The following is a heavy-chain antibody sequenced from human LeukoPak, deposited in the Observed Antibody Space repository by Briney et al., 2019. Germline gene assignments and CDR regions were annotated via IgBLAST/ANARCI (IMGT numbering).Heavy chain of an antibody. D-gene: IGHD6-6*01. CDR3: ARDRAYSTSSLSN. CDR1: GFTFSSYW. Sequence: PGGSLRLSCAASGFTFSSYWMSWVRKAPGKGMEWVANIKQDGSEKYYVDSVKGRFTISRDNAKNSLYLQMNSLRADDTAVYYCARDRAYSTSSLSNWGQGTLVTVSS. V-gene: IGHV3-7*01. CDR2: IKQDGSEK. J-gene: IGHJ4*02.